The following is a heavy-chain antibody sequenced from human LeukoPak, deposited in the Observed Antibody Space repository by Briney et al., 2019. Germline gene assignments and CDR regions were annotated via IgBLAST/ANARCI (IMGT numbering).Heavy chain of an antibody. V-gene: IGHV3-30*03. D-gene: IGHD6-13*01. CDR3: ARDRQQLVRGRYYGMDV. CDR2: ISYDGSNK. Sequence: PGGSLRLSCAASEFTLSSFAMSWVRQAPGKGLEWVAVISYDGSNKYYADSVKGRFTISRDNSKNTLYLQMNSLRAEDTAVYYCARDRQQLVRGRYYGMDVWGQGTTVTVSS. J-gene: IGHJ6*02. CDR1: EFTLSSFA.